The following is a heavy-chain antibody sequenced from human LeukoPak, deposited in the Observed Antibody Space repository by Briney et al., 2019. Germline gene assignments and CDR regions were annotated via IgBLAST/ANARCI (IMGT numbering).Heavy chain of an antibody. CDR1: GGSISSYY. D-gene: IGHD3-22*01. CDR2: IYYSGST. V-gene: IGHV4-59*01. Sequence: SETLSLTCTVSGGSISSYYWNWIRQPPGKGLEWIGYIYYSGSTNYNSSLKSRVIISVDTSKNQFSLKLSSVTAADTAVYYCARGTYYQGSSGYSYYHHYYMDVWGKGTTVTVSS. J-gene: IGHJ6*03. CDR3: ARGTYYQGSSGYSYYHHYYMDV.